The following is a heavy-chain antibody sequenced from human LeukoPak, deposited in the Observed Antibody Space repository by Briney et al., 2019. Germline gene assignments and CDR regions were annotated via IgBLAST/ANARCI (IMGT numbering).Heavy chain of an antibody. Sequence: SETLSLTCTVSGGSISSYYWSWIRQPPGKGLEWIGYIYYSGSTNYNPSLKSRVTISVDTSKNQFSLKLTSVTAADTAVYYCARESPGAAVLDYWGQGTLVTVSS. V-gene: IGHV4-59*01. CDR1: GGSISSYY. CDR2: IYYSGST. CDR3: ARESPGAAVLDY. D-gene: IGHD6-13*01. J-gene: IGHJ4*02.